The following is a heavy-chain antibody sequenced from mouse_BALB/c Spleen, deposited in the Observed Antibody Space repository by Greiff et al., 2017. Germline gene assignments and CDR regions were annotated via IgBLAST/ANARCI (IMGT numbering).Heavy chain of an antibody. CDR1: GFTFSSYG. J-gene: IGHJ1*01. D-gene: IGHD1-2*01. Sequence: EVQRVESGGDLVKPGGSLKLSCAASGFTFSSYGMSWVRQTPDKRLEWVATISSGGSYTYYPDSVKGRFTISRDNAKNTLYLQMSSLKSEDTAMYYCARHDITTGKNWYFDVWGAGTTVTVSS. V-gene: IGHV5-6*01. CDR3: ARHDITTGKNWYFDV. CDR2: ISSGGSYT.